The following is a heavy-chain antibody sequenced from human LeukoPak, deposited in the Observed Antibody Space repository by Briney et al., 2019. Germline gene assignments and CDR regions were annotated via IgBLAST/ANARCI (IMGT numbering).Heavy chain of an antibody. D-gene: IGHD2/OR15-2a*01. CDR3: ARDTSRGSLDC. Sequence: GGSLRLSCAASGFTFSSHGFYWVRQAPGKGLEWVALIWYDGSKKYYADSVKGRFTISRDDSKNTLYLQMNSLRDDDTAVYYCARDTSRGSLDCWGQGTLVTVS. CDR1: GFTFSSHG. CDR2: IWYDGSKK. J-gene: IGHJ4*02. V-gene: IGHV3-33*01.